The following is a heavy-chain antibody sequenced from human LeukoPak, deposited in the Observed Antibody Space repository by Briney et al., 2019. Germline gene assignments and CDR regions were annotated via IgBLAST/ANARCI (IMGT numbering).Heavy chain of an antibody. V-gene: IGHV3-74*01. J-gene: IGHJ4*02. Sequence: GGSLRLSSAASGFTFSSYWMHWVRQAPGKGLVWVSRINSDGSSTSYADSVKGRFTISRDNAKNTLYLQMNSLRAEDTAVYYCVRGSYYVNFFDYWGQGTLVTVSS. CDR2: INSDGSST. CDR3: VRGSYYVNFFDY. CDR1: GFTFSSYW. D-gene: IGHD1-26*01.